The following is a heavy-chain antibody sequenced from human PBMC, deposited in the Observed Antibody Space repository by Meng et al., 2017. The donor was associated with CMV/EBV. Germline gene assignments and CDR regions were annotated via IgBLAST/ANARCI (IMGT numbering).Heavy chain of an antibody. Sequence: VSCGSVVSKSGSSGKVSCKASGYTFTGYYMHWVRQAPGQGLEWMGWINPNSGGTNYAQKFQGRVTMTRDTSISTAYMELSRLRSDDTAVYYCARHYDYDDYWGQGTLVTVSS. CDR1: GYTFTGYY. CDR3: ARHYDYDDY. V-gene: IGHV1-2*02. CDR2: INPNSGGT. J-gene: IGHJ4*02. D-gene: IGHD3-16*01.